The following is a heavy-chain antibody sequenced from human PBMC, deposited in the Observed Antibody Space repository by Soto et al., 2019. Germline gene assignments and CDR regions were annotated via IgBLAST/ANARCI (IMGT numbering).Heavy chain of an antibody. J-gene: IGHJ4*02. Sequence: QVQLVQSGAEVKKPGASVKVSCKASGYTFTSYGISWVRQAPGQGLEWMGWITPYTGNTNDAQKLQGRVTMTTETSTNTAYMEQRSLISDDTAVYYCARDWFGIDYWGQGTLVTVSS. V-gene: IGHV1-18*01. CDR3: ARDWFGIDY. D-gene: IGHD3-16*01. CDR2: ITPYTGNT. CDR1: GYTFTSYG.